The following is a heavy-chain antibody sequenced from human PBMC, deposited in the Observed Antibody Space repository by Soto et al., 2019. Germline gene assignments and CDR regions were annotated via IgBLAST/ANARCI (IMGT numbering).Heavy chain of an antibody. V-gene: IGHV4-59*01. CDR3: ARRYRRSSDY. D-gene: IGHD1-26*01. CDR2: VYFSGSS. J-gene: IGHJ4*02. CDR1: AGSITSYY. Sequence: SETLSLTCTVSAGSITSYYWRWIRQPPGKGLEWIGYVYFSGSSKYNPSLKSRITISVDRSKNQFSLKLSSVTAADTAVYYCARRYRRSSDYWGQGTLVTAPQ.